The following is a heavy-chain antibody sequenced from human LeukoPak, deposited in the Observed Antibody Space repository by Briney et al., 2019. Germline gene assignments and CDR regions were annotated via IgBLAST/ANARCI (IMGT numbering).Heavy chain of an antibody. CDR3: AKDQRVTPMSLYYYYGMDV. CDR1: GFTFSSYA. D-gene: IGHD3-10*01. CDR2: ISGSGGST. Sequence: GGSLRLSCAASGFTFSSYAMSWVRQAPGKGLEWVSAISGSGGSTYYADSVEGRFTISRDNSKNTLYLQMNSLRAEDTAVYYCAKDQRVTPMSLYYYYGMDVWGQGTTVTVSS. V-gene: IGHV3-23*01. J-gene: IGHJ6*02.